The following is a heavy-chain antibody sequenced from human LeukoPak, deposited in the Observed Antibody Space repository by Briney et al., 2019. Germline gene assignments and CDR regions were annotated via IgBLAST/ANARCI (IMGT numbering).Heavy chain of an antibody. Sequence: PGGSLGLSCAASGFTFSDYYMSWIRQAPGKGLEWVSYISSSGSTIYYADSVKGRFTISRDNAKNSLYLQMNSLRAEDTAVYYCAREFSYYDFWSGYRPNWFDPWGQGTLVTVSS. J-gene: IGHJ5*02. CDR2: ISSSGSTI. CDR3: AREFSYYDFWSGYRPNWFDP. V-gene: IGHV3-11*01. CDR1: GFTFSDYY. D-gene: IGHD3-3*01.